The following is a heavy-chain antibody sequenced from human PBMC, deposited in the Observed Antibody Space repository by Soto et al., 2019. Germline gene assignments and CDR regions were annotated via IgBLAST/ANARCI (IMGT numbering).Heavy chain of an antibody. Sequence: ETLPHTYTVSGGSIRTSTYYWCWIRQPPGKGLEWIGSIYYSGSTYYNPSLKSRVTISIDTSKNQFSLKLSSVTAADTAVYYCASGYSSSGXYYYGMDVWCQGTTVT. CDR3: ASGYSSSGXYYYGMDV. D-gene: IGHD6-13*01. J-gene: IGHJ6*02. CDR1: GGSIRTSTYY. V-gene: IGHV4-39*01. CDR2: IYYSGST.